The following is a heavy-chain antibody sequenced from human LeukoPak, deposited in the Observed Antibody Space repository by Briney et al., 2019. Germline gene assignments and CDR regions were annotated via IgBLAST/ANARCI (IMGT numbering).Heavy chain of an antibody. CDR2: ISSSSSSYI. CDR1: GFTFSSYS. V-gene: IGHV3-21*01. D-gene: IGHD3-3*01. CDR3: ARGGPIFGVVIRWFDP. J-gene: IGHJ5*02. Sequence: GGSLRLSCAASGFTFSSYSMNWVRQAPGKGLEWVSSISSSSSSYIYYADSVKGRFTISRDNAKNSLYLQMNSLRAEDTAVYYCARGGPIFGVVIRWFDPWGQGTLVTVSS.